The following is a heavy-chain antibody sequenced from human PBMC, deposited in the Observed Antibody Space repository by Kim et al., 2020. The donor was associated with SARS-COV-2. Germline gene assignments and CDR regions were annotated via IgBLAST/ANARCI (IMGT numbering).Heavy chain of an antibody. CDR1: GFTVSSNY. CDR3: ARYSGYDIPFGY. J-gene: IGHJ4*02. CDR2: IYSGGST. V-gene: IGHV3-53*01. Sequence: GGSLRLSCAASGFTVSSNYMSWVRQAPGKGLEWVSVIYSGGSTYYADSVKGRFTISRDNSKNTLYLQMNSLRAEDTAVYYCARYSGYDIPFGYWGQGTLVTVSS. D-gene: IGHD5-12*01.